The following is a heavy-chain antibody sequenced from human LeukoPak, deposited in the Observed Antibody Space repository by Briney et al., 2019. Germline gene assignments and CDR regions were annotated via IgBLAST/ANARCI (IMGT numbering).Heavy chain of an antibody. J-gene: IGHJ4*02. CDR3: ARVPGGLEWADFDY. D-gene: IGHD3-3*01. Sequence: DPGGSLRLSCAASGFTFSTHSMNWVRQAPGKGLEWVSCISSSSSDIKYADSVKGRFTISRDNAKNSLHLQLSSLRAEDTAVYYCARVPGGLEWADFDYWGQGTLVTVSS. V-gene: IGHV3-21*01. CDR2: ISSSSSDI. CDR1: GFTFSTHS.